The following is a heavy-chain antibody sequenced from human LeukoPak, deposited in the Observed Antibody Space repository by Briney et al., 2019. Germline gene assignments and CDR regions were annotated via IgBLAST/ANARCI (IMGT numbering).Heavy chain of an antibody. J-gene: IGHJ4*02. Sequence: PSQTLSLTCTVSGDSISSGDYYWSWIRQPAGKGLKWIGYIYYSGSTNYNPSLKSRVTILIHRSKNQSSLKLSSVTAADTAVYYCARLGGAAHFDYWGQGILVTVSS. CDR1: GDSISSGDYY. V-gene: IGHV4-30-4*08. D-gene: IGHD2-15*01. CDR2: IYYSGST. CDR3: ARLGGAAHFDY.